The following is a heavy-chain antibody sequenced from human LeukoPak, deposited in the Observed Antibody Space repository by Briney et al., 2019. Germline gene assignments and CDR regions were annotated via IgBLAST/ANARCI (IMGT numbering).Heavy chain of an antibody. CDR2: IKDDGSTT. CDR3: HPLAYVSH. Sequence: GGSLRPSCAVSGFTFGSRWMHWVRQAPGKGLVWVALIKDDGSTTNYADSVKGRFTASRDNAKNTVYLQMSSLTAEDTAVYYCHPLAYVSHWGQGTLVTVSS. V-gene: IGHV3-74*01. CDR1: GFTFGSRW. J-gene: IGHJ4*02. D-gene: IGHD2-8*01.